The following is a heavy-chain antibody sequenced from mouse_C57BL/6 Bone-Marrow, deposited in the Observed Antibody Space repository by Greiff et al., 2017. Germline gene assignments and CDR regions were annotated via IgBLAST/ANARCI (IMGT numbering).Heavy chain of an antibody. V-gene: IGHV1-26*01. D-gene: IGHD2-1*01. CDR1: GYTFTDYY. Sequence: EVQLQQSGPELVKPGASVKISCKASGYTFTDYYMNWVKQSPGKSLEWIGDINPNNGGTSYHQKFKGKATLPVDKSSSTAYMQLRSLTSEDSAVYCCASYLSSTVSPAWFAYWGQGTLVTVSA. CDR3: ASYLSSTVSPAWFAY. J-gene: IGHJ3*01. CDR2: INPNNGGT.